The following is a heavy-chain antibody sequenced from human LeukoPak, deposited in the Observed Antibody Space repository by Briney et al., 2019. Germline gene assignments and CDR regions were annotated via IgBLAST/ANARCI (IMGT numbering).Heavy chain of an antibody. CDR1: GYIFTGYY. CDR3: AIEGYSYGYFDP. D-gene: IGHD5-18*01. CDR2: INPSGGST. J-gene: IGHJ5*02. V-gene: IGHV1-46*01. Sequence: ASVKVSCKASGYIFTGYYMHWVRQAPGQGLEWMGIINPSGGSTSYAQKFQGRVTMTRDTSTSTVYMELSSLRSEDTAVYYCAIEGYSYGYFDPWGQGTLVTVSS.